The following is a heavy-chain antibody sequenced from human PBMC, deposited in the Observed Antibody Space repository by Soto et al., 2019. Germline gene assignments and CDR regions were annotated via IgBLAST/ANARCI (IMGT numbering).Heavy chain of an antibody. Sequence: PSETLSLTCTVSGGSISSGDYYWSWIRQPPGKGLEWIGYIYYSGSTYYNPSLKSRVTISVDTSKNQFSLKLSSVTAADTAVYYCASAQEAGPGDYFDYWGQGTLVTVSS. CDR3: ASAQEAGPGDYFDY. CDR1: GGSISSGDYY. J-gene: IGHJ4*02. D-gene: IGHD6-19*01. CDR2: IYYSGST. V-gene: IGHV4-30-4*01.